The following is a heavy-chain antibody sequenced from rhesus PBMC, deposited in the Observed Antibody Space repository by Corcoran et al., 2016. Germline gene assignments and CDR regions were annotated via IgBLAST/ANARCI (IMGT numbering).Heavy chain of an antibody. CDR2: IKESGSTI. CDR1: GFTFSSYE. CDR3: TREPYSSSYGVVV. D-gene: IGHD6-43*01. J-gene: IGHJ5-1*01. Sequence: DVQLVESGGGLVKPGGSLRLSCVASGFTFSSYEIHWFRQAPGKGLEWGSVIKESGSTIDDADAVNGRYTITRENANMSLFLQMNGRRAEDTAVYHCTREPYSSSYGVVVWGPGVLVTVSS. V-gene: IGHV3-100*02.